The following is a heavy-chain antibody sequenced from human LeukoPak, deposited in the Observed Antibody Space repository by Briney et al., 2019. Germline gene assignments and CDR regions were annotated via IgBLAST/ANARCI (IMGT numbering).Heavy chain of an antibody. V-gene: IGHV4-30-4*08. CDR3: ARAPPGVAFDI. CDR2: IYYSGST. D-gene: IGHD2-8*01. CDR1: GGSISSGDYY. J-gene: IGHJ3*02. Sequence: PSETLSLTCTVSGGSISSGDYYWSWIRQPPGKGLEWIGYIYYSGSTYYNPPLKSRVTISVDTSKNQFSLKLSSVTAADTAVYYCARAPPGVAFDIWGQGTMVTVSS.